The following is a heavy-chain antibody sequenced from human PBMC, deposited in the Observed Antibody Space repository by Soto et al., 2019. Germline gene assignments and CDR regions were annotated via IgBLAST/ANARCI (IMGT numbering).Heavy chain of an antibody. CDR1: GFTFKNNE. J-gene: IGHJ4*02. CDR3: ARDRSVAGTGELDY. D-gene: IGHD6-19*01. Sequence: PGGSLRLSCAASGFTFKNNEMHWVRQETGKGLEWVSSIGSAGDTYYLGSVTGRFTISRENAKNSVNLQMNSLRAGDTAVYYGARDRSVAGTGELDYWGQGTAVTVSS. V-gene: IGHV3-13*01. CDR2: IGSAGDT.